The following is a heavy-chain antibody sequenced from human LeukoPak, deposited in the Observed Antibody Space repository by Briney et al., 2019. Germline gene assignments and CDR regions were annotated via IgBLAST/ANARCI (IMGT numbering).Heavy chain of an antibody. V-gene: IGHV4-34*01. D-gene: IGHD2-15*01. CDR2: INHSGST. CDR1: GGSFSGYY. Sequence: PSETLSLTCAVYGGSFSGYYWSWIRQPPGEGPEWIGEINHSGSTNYNPPLKSRVTISVDTSKNQFSLKLSSVTAADTAVYYCARGRGKYCSGGSCYSKGGYYYYYMDVWGKGTTVTVSS. J-gene: IGHJ6*03. CDR3: ARGRGKYCSGGSCYSKGGYYYYYMDV.